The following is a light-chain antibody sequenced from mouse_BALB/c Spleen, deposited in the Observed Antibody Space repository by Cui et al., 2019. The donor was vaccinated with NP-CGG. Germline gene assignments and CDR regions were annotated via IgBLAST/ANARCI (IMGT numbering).Light chain of an antibody. CDR3: ALWYSNHWV. Sequence: QAVVTQESALTTSPGETVTLTCRSSTGAVTTSNYAKWVQEKPDNLFTGLIGGTNNRAPGVPARFSGSLIGDKAALTITGAQTEDEAIYFCALWYSNHWVFGGGTKLTVL. CDR1: TGAVTTSNY. CDR2: GTN. V-gene: IGLV1*01. J-gene: IGLJ1*01.